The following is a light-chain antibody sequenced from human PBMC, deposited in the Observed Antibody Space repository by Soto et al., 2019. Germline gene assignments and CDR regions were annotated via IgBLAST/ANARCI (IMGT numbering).Light chain of an antibody. J-gene: IGLJ2*01. CDR2: DVS. V-gene: IGLV2-14*01. Sequence: QSVLTQPASVSGSPGQSINISCTGTSSDVGGYNYVSWYQQHPGKAPKLMIYDVSNRPSGVSNRFSGSKSGNTASLTISGLQAEDEADYYCSSYTSSSTPVIFGGGTQLTVL. CDR1: SSDVGGYNY. CDR3: SSYTSSSTPVI.